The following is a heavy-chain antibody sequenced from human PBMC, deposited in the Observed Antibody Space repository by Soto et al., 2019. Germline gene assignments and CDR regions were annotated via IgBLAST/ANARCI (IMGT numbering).Heavy chain of an antibody. J-gene: IGHJ6*02. CDR3: AKDLPGSGKNTPKDYYYYGMDV. V-gene: IGHV3-23*01. Sequence: GVSLRLSCAASGFTFSSYAMSWVRQAPGKGLEWVSAISGSGGSTYYADSVKGRFTISRDNSKNTLYLQMNSLRAEDTAVYYCAKDLPGSGKNTPKDYYYYGMDVWGQGTTVTVSS. CDR2: ISGSGGST. CDR1: GFTFSSYA. D-gene: IGHD3-10*01.